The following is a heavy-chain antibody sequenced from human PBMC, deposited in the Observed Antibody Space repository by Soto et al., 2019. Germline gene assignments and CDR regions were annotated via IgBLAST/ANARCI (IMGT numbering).Heavy chain of an antibody. CDR3: ARRV. Sequence: EVKVLESGGGLVQPGGSLRLSCATSGFTFSLYPMNRVRQAPGKGLEWVSGISAGGDSTYYADSVKGRFTIFRDNSKNSVYLQMNSLRVEDTAVYYCARRVWGQGTLVTVSS. CDR1: GFTFSLYP. J-gene: IGHJ4*02. V-gene: IGHV3-23*01. CDR2: ISAGGDST.